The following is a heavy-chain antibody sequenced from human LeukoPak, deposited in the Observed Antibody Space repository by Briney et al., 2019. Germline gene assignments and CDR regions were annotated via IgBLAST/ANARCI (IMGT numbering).Heavy chain of an antibody. D-gene: IGHD6-13*01. CDR1: GGTFSSYD. CDR2: MNPNSGNT. CDR3: ARGAGSSWYSYYYYYYMDV. J-gene: IGHJ6*03. V-gene: IGHV1-8*02. Sequence: ASVKVSCKASGGTFSSYDINWVRQATGQGLEWMGWMNPNSGNTGYAQKFQGRVTMTRNTSISTAYMELSSLRSEDTAVYYCARGAGSSWYSYYYYYYMDVWGKGTTVTVSS.